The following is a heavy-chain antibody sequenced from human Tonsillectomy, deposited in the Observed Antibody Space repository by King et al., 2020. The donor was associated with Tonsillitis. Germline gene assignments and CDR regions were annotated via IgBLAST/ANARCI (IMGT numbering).Heavy chain of an antibody. CDR1: GGTFSNFA. CDR2: IVSGFAPA. J-gene: IGHJ4*02. D-gene: IGHD3-10*01. CDR3: ARDSGDWGDY. Sequence: QLVQSGAEVKKPGSSVRVSCKTSGGTFSNFAFSWVRQAPGQGLEWMGGIVSGFAPAVYAKHFQGRVTITVDESTSTTYLELSSLRSEDTAVYYCARDSGDWGDYWGRGTLVTVSS. V-gene: IGHV1-69*12.